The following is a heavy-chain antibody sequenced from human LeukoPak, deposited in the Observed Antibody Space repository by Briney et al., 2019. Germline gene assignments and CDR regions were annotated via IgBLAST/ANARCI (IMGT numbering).Heavy chain of an antibody. Sequence: GESLKISCAASGFTFSSYWMSWVRQAPGKGLEWVANIKQDGSEKYYVDSVKGRFTISRDNAKNSLYLQMNSLRAEDTAVYYCARGRDYYDSSGYYPTDYWGQGTLVTVSS. J-gene: IGHJ4*02. CDR1: GFTFSSYW. CDR2: IKQDGSEK. D-gene: IGHD3-22*01. V-gene: IGHV3-7*01. CDR3: ARGRDYYDSSGYYPTDY.